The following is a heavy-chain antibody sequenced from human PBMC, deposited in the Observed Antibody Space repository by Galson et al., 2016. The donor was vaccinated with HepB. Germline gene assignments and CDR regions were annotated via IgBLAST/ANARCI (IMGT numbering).Heavy chain of an antibody. D-gene: IGHD6-19*01. CDR1: GFIFSSYW. J-gene: IGHJ4*02. V-gene: IGHV3-33*08. CDR3: EREDPNIAVAALDY. CDR2: IWYDGTNK. Sequence: SLRLSCAGSGFIFSSYWMSWVRQAPGKGLESVAFIWYDGTNKFYADSVKGRFTISRDNSKNTLYLQLNSLRAEDTAVYYCEREDPNIAVAALDYWGQGTLVTVSS.